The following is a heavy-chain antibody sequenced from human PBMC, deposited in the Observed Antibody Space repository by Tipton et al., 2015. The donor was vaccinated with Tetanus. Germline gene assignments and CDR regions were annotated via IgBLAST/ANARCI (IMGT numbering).Heavy chain of an antibody. CDR3: AREKKEAATDY. V-gene: IGHV3-33*08. D-gene: IGHD1-26*01. CDR1: GFSFNTYA. Sequence: RSLRLSCAASGFSFNTYAIHWVRQAPGKGLEWVAVIWYDGNNKYYAESVRGRFTISRDNSRNTVFLQMNSLRVEDTAVYYCAREKKEAATDYWGQGTLVSVSS. CDR2: IWYDGNNK. J-gene: IGHJ4*02.